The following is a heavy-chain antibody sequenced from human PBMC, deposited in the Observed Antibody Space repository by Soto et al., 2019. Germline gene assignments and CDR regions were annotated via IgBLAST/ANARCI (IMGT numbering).Heavy chain of an antibody. V-gene: IGHV3-13*01. D-gene: IGHD6-19*01. Sequence: SLRLSCASSGFAVSSYDMHWVRQGTGKGLEWVSGIGTAGETYYPGSVKGRFTISRENAKNSLYLQMKSPRAGDTAVYYCARAVSGPGGWFDPWGQGTLVTVSS. CDR2: IGTAGET. CDR1: GFAVSSYD. CDR3: ARAVSGPGGWFDP. J-gene: IGHJ5*02.